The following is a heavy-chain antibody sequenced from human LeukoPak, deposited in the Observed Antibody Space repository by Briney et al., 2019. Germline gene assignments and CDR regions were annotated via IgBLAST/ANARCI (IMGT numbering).Heavy chain of an antibody. V-gene: IGHV3-64*01. CDR2: ISSNGDST. Sequence: GGSLRLSCTASGFTFSSYAMHWVRQAPGKGLEYVSSISSNGDSTYYTNSVKGRFTISRDNSKNTLYLQMGSLRPEDMAIYYCARSAAASGPNWFDPWGQGTLVTVSS. D-gene: IGHD6-13*01. CDR3: ARSAAASGPNWFDP. J-gene: IGHJ5*02. CDR1: GFTFSSYA.